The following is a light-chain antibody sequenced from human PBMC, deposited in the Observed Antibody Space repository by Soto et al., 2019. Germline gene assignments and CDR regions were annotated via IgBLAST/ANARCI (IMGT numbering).Light chain of an antibody. CDR3: QQYGSLPLT. CDR1: QSVSSSY. CDR2: DAS. J-gene: IGKJ4*01. V-gene: IGKV3D-20*01. Sequence: EIVLTQSPATLSLSPGERATLSCGASQSVSSSYLAWYQQKPGLAPRLLIYDASSRAPGIPDRFSGSGSGKDFTLTISRLEPEGFGVYYFQQYGSLPLTFGGGNKVEVK.